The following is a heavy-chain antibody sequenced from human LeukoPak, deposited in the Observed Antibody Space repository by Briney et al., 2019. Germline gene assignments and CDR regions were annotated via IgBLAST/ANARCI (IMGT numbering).Heavy chain of an antibody. V-gene: IGHV3-21*01. J-gene: IGHJ4*02. CDR3: ARDPEYYDSSGYGDY. CDR2: ISSSSSYI. CDR1: GFTFSSYS. Sequence: AGGSLRLPCAASGFTFSSYSMNWVRQAPGKGLEWVSSISSSSSYIYYADSVKGRFTISRDNAKNSLYLQMNSLRAEDTAVYYCARDPEYYDSSGYGDYWGQGTLVTVSS. D-gene: IGHD3-22*01.